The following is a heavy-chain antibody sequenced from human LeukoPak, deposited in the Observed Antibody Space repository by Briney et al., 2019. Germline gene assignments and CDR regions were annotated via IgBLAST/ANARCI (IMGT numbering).Heavy chain of an antibody. CDR1: GYTFTGYY. CDR3: ARVVVRGWFDP. Sequence: ASVKVSCKASGYTFTGYYMHWVRQAPGQGREWMGRINPNSGGTNYAQKLQGRVTMTTDTSTSTAYMELRSLRSDDTAVYYCARVVVRGWFDPWGQGTRVTVSS. CDR2: INPNSGGT. D-gene: IGHD2-15*01. J-gene: IGHJ5*02. V-gene: IGHV1-2*06.